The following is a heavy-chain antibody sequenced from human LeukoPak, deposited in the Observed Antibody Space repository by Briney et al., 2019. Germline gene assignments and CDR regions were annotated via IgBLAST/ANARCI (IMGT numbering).Heavy chain of an antibody. J-gene: IGHJ6*03. CDR3: ARGPIIDIAVVPAANDYYHTDV. D-gene: IGHD2-2*01. CDR2: ISAYNGNT. Sequence: GASVKVSCKASGYTFRSFGISWVRQAPGQGLEWMGWISAYNGNTNYAQKIQGRVTMTTDTSTSTAYMELRSLRSDDTAVYYCARGPIIDIAVVPAANDYYHTDVWGKGTTVTVSS. CDR1: GYTFRSFG. V-gene: IGHV1-18*01.